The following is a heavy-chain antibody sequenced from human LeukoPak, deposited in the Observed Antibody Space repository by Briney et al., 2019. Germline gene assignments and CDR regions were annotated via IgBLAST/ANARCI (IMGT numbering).Heavy chain of an antibody. V-gene: IGHV1-58*02. CDR1: GFTFPSSA. CDR3: AADTAMGITVY. CDR2: IVVGRGNT. J-gene: IGHJ4*02. Sequence: GTSVKVSCKASGFTFPSSAMQWVREARGQRLEWIGWIVVGRGNTNYAQKVQERVTITRDMSTSTAYMELSSPRSAHTAVYYCAADTAMGITVYWGQGTLVTVSS. D-gene: IGHD5-18*01.